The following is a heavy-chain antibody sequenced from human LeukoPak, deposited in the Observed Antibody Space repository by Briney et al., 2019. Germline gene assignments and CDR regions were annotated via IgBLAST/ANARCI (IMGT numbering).Heavy chain of an antibody. D-gene: IGHD1-26*01. J-gene: IGHJ6*03. CDR1: DYSISSGYH. V-gene: IGHV4-38-2*01. Sequence: SETLSLTCAVSDYSISSGYHWGWIRQPPEKGLEWIGSISRSGSTYYSPSLKGRVTMSVDSSKNEFSLNLSFVTAADTAVYYCARGYIGNAGRYYYYMDVWGKGTTVTVSS. CDR3: ARGYIGNAGRYYYYMDV. CDR2: ISRSGST.